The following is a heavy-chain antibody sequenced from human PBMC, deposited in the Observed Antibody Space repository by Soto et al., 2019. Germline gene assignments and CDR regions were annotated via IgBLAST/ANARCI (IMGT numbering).Heavy chain of an antibody. J-gene: IGHJ4*02. CDR1: GFSLSTSVVG. V-gene: IGHV2-5*02. Sequence: EXGPAQVIPTPTLTLTCTFSGFSLSTSVVGVGWIRQPAGTSLELLALIYWDDDKRYSPSLKSRLTITKYTSKNQVVLTMTNMDPVDKATYYCAHSTRYSDFWSGYSYCSYFDYWGQGTLVTVYS. CDR3: AHSTRYSDFWSGYSYCSYFDY. D-gene: IGHD3-3*01. CDR2: IYWDDDK.